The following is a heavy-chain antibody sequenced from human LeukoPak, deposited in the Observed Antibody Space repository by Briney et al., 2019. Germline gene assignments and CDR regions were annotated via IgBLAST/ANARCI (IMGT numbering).Heavy chain of an antibody. J-gene: IGHJ4*02. CDR1: GFTFSSYS. Sequence: GGSLRLSCAASGFTFSSYSMNWVRQAPGKGLEWVSSISSSSSYIYYADSVKGRFTISRDNAKYSLYLQMNSLRAEDTAVYYCAREWGLGPPPDYWGQGTLVTVSS. CDR3: AREWGLGPPPDY. CDR2: ISSSSSYI. V-gene: IGHV3-21*01. D-gene: IGHD3-16*01.